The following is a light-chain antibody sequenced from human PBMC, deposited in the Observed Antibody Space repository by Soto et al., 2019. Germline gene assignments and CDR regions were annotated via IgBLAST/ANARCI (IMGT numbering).Light chain of an antibody. CDR2: SNN. Sequence: QSVLTQPPSASGTPGQRVTISCSGSSSDIGSNYVYWYQQLPGTDPKLLIYSNNQRPSGVPDRFSGSKSGTSASLAISGLRSEDEADYYCSAWDDSLSGWVFGGGTKLTVL. CDR1: SSDIGSNY. V-gene: IGLV1-47*02. CDR3: SAWDDSLSGWV. J-gene: IGLJ3*02.